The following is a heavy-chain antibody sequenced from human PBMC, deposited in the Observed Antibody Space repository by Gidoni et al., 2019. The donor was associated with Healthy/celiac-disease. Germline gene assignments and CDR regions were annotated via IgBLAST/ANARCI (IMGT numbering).Heavy chain of an antibody. CDR1: GYTFINYG. V-gene: IGHV1-18*01. CDR2: ISGYNGNR. Sequence: QVQLMQSGAEGRKPGASVKVSCRTSGYTFINYGISWVRQAPGQGLEWRGWISGYNGNRNNAQKVQRRVTMTTNTTTSTAYMVLRSLSSDDTAVYYCARDWSRGGGTLDYWGQGTLVTVSS. J-gene: IGHJ4*02. CDR3: ARDWSRGGGTLDY. D-gene: IGHD1-26*01.